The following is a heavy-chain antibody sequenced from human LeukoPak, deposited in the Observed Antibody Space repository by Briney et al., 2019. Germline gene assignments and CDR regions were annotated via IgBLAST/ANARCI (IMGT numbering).Heavy chain of an antibody. CDR3: AKEDYSYESTGYYQLGAFDV. Sequence: GGSLRLSCAASGFTFANYAMHWVRQAPGKGLEWVSLITWDSAHAFYVDSVKGRFTVSRDNNQDSLFLQMNSLRPEDTALYYCAKEDYSYESTGYYQLGAFDVWGQGTMVTVSS. D-gene: IGHD3-22*01. CDR2: ITWDSAHA. J-gene: IGHJ3*01. V-gene: IGHV3-43D*03. CDR1: GFTFANYA.